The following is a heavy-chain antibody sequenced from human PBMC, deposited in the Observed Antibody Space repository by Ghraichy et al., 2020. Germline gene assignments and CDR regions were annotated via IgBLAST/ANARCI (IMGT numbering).Heavy chain of an antibody. D-gene: IGHD3-22*01. V-gene: IGHV3-23*01. CDR3: APAGTGYYDSSGPRVDY. Sequence: GGSLRLSCAASGLTFTSYAVSWVRQAPGKGLEWVSSISGDGDYTYYADSGKGRFTISRDESKNTLYLQMNSLRAEDTAVYYCAPAGTGYYDSSGPRVDYWGQGTLVTGSS. CDR2: ISGDGDYT. J-gene: IGHJ4*02. CDR1: GLTFTSYA.